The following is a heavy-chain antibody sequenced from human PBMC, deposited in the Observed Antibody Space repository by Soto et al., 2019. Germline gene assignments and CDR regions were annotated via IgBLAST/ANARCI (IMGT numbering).Heavy chain of an antibody. Sequence: SETLSLTCAVSGGSVTSSNWWTWVRQPPGKGLQWIGEIYHSGSANYNPSLKSRVTISVDKSKNQFSLELSSVTAADTAVYYSARVERGPFDYWGQGTLVTVSS. J-gene: IGHJ4*02. CDR3: ARVERGPFDY. CDR2: IYHSGSA. V-gene: IGHV4-4*02. CDR1: GGSVTSSNW. D-gene: IGHD2-15*01.